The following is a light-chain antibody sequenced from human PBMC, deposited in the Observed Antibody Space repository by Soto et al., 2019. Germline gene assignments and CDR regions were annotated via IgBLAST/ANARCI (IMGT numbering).Light chain of an antibody. V-gene: IGKV3-11*01. J-gene: IGKJ5*01. CDR3: QQRYKWPPIT. CDR1: ESVITY. Sequence: LSLSPGERATLSCSASESVITYLAWFQQKPGQAPRLLIYDASNRATGIPARFSGSGSGTDFTLTISSLEPEDFAVYYCQQRYKWPPITFGQGTRLEIK. CDR2: DAS.